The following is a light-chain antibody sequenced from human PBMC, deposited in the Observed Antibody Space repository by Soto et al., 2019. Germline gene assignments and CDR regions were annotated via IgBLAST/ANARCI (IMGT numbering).Light chain of an antibody. CDR1: SSHVGSYDF. CDR3: CADAGRSRYV. J-gene: IGLJ1*01. CDR2: EVT. Sequence: QSALTQPASVSGSPGQSITISCTRSSSHVGSYDFVSWYQQHPGKAPKVLIYEVTKRPSGVYNRFSGSKSGNTASLTISGLQADDEADYYCCADAGRSRYVLGTGTKLTLL. V-gene: IGLV2-23*02.